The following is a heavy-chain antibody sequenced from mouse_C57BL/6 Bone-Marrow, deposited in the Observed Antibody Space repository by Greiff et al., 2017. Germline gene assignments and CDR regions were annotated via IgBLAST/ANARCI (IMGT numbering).Heavy chain of an antibody. V-gene: IGHV3-6*01. CDR2: ISYDGNN. Sequence: VQLQQSGPGLVKPSQSLSLTCSVTGYSITSGYYWNWIRQFPGNKLEWMGYISYDGNNNYNPSLKNRISITRDTSKNQFFLKLNSVTTEDTATYYGATDYSYYFDYWGQGTTLTVSS. D-gene: IGHD1-1*01. CDR3: ATDYSYYFDY. J-gene: IGHJ2*01. CDR1: GYSITSGYY.